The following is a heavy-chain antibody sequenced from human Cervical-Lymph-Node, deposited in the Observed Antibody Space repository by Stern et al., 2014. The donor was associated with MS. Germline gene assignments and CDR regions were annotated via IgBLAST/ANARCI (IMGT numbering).Heavy chain of an antibody. V-gene: IGHV3-7*01. CDR1: GFSFGTSW. Sequence: EVQLVESGGGLVQPGGSLRLSSVASGFSFGTSWMSWVRQPPGRGLEWVANIRQDGYDKFYVDSVKGRFTISRDNARNSLYLQMNSLTVADTAVYYCARDRRAFLDYWGQGTHVAVSS. CDR2: IRQDGYDK. D-gene: IGHD2/OR15-2a*01. J-gene: IGHJ4*02. CDR3: ARDRRAFLDY.